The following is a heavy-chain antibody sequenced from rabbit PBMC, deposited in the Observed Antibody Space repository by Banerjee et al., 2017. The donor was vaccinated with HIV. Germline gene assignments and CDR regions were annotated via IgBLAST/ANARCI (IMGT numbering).Heavy chain of an antibody. CDR3: VREAGYGGYGDANL. V-gene: IGHV1S45*01. J-gene: IGHJ4*01. D-gene: IGHD6-1*01. CDR2: INAVTGKA. CDR1: GFSFSNKAV. Sequence: QQQLVESGGGLVQPEGSLTLTCKASGFSFSNKAVMCWVRQAPGKGLEWIACINAVTGKAVYATWAKGRFTFSKTSSTTVTLQMTSLTAADTATYFCVREAGYGGYGDANLWGPGPLVTVS.